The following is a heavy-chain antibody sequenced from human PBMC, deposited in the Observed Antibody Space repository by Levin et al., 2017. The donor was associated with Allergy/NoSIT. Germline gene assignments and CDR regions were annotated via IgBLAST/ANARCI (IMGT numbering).Heavy chain of an antibody. Sequence: ASVKVSCKASGGTFSSNALNWVRQAPGQGLEWMGGIRPIFGTADYAQKYQGRVSITADESTGTAYMELSSLRSEDTAMYYCTMEANIVVLPAAGDSFDIWGQGTMVTVSS. CDR1: GGTFSSNA. V-gene: IGHV1-69*13. J-gene: IGHJ3*02. CDR2: IRPIFGTA. CDR3: TMEANIVVLPAAGDSFDI. D-gene: IGHD2-2*01.